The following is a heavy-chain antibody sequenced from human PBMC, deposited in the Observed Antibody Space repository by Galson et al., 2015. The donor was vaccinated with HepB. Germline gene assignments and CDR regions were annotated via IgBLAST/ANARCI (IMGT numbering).Heavy chain of an antibody. V-gene: IGHV3-43*01. CDR3: AKPYSSGWWDAFDI. CDR2: ISWDGGST. D-gene: IGHD6-19*01. J-gene: IGHJ3*02. Sequence: SLRLSCAASGFTFDDYTMHWVRQAPGKGLEWVSLISWDGGSTYYADSVKGRFTISRDNSKNSLYLQMNSLRTEDTALYYCAKPYSSGWWDAFDIWGQGTMVTVSS. CDR1: GFTFDDYT.